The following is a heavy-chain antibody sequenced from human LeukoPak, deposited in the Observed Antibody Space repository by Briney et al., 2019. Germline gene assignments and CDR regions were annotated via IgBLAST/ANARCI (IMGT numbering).Heavy chain of an antibody. V-gene: IGHV3-30*18. Sequence: GGSLRLSCAASGFSLSSNYMSWVRQAPGKGLEWVAVISYDGSNKYYADSVKGRFTISRDNSKNTLYLQMNSLRAEDTAVYYCAKDSHLLSWTFDYWGQGTLVTVSS. J-gene: IGHJ4*02. CDR3: AKDSHLLSWTFDY. D-gene: IGHD2-15*01. CDR1: GFSLSSNY. CDR2: ISYDGSNK.